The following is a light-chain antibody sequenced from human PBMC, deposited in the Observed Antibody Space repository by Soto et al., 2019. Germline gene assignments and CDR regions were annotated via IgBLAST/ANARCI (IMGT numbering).Light chain of an antibody. V-gene: IGLV2-23*01. J-gene: IGLJ1*01. CDR3: FSYAGSPTYYV. CDR2: EGS. Sequence: QSVLAQPASVSGSPGQSITFSCTIASSDVGTSNLVSWYQQHPGKAPKFMIYEGSKRPSGVSDRFSASQSGNTASLTISGLQAEDEADYYCFSYAGSPTYYVFGNGTKVTV. CDR1: SSDVGTSNL.